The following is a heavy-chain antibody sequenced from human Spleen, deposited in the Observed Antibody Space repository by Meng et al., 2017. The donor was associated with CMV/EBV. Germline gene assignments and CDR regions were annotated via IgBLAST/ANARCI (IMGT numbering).Heavy chain of an antibody. CDR2: ISGRSNSI. Sequence: LSLTCAASGFTFRSHTMNWVRQAPGKGLEWVSSISGRSNSIYYADSVKGRFTVSRDNAKNSLFLQMDSLRAVDTAVYYCARADSVSIFGGYYYGLDLWGQGTTVTVSS. CDR3: ARADSVSIFGGYYYGLDL. V-gene: IGHV3-21*01. J-gene: IGHJ6*02. D-gene: IGHD3-3*01. CDR1: GFTFRSHT.